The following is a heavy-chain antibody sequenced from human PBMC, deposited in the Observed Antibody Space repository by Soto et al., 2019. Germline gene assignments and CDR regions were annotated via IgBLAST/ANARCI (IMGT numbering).Heavy chain of an antibody. Sequence: GGSLRLSCAASGFTFSDYGMHWVRQAPGKGLEWVAVISYDERNKYYADSVKGRFTISRDNSKNTLYLQMNSLRAEDTAMYYCANTNYDFWGMDVWGQGTTVTVSS. CDR2: ISYDERNK. V-gene: IGHV3-30*18. CDR3: ANTNYDFWGMDV. D-gene: IGHD3-3*01. CDR1: GFTFSDYG. J-gene: IGHJ6*02.